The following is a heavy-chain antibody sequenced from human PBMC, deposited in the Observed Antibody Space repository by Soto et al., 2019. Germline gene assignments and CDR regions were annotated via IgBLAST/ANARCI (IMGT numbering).Heavy chain of an antibody. Sequence: QLQLQESGPGLVKPSETLSLTCTVSGDSISSGSYYWGWIRQPPGKGLEWIGSVNYGGTTYYNPSLKRRVTISVDTTKNQFPLNLSSVTAADTAVYYCAGRSSSTWDAFDYWGQGTLVTVSS. CDR1: GDSISSGSYY. V-gene: IGHV4-39*01. CDR2: VNYGGTT. D-gene: IGHD6-13*01. CDR3: AGRSSSTWDAFDY. J-gene: IGHJ4*02.